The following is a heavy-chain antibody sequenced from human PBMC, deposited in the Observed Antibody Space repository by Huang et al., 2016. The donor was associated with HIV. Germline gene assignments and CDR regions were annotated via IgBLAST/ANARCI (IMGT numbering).Heavy chain of an antibody. J-gene: IGHJ4*02. CDR2: IIPIFGTA. CDR3: ARVESRRYYDSSGYYY. CDR1: GGTFSSYA. D-gene: IGHD3-22*01. Sequence: QVQLVQSGAEVKKPGSSVKVSCKASGGTFSSYAISWVRQAPGQGIEWMGWIIPIFGTANYAQKFQGRVTITADESTSTAYMELSSLRSEDTAVYYCARVESRRYYDSSGYYYWGQGTLVTVSS. V-gene: IGHV1-69*01.